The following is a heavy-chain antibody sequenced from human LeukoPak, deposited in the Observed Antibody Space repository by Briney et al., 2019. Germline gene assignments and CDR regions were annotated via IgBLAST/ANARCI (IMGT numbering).Heavy chain of an antibody. CDR3: ARDDGLYSSGWYGDYYYYMDV. J-gene: IGHJ6*03. CDR1: GGTFSSYA. D-gene: IGHD6-19*01. Sequence: ASVKVSCKASGGTFSSYAISWVRQAPGQGLEWVGGIIPIFGTANYAQKFQGRVTITTDESTSTAYMELSSLRSEDTAVYYCARDDGLYSSGWYGDYYYYMDVWGKGTTVTVSS. CDR2: IIPIFGTA. V-gene: IGHV1-69*05.